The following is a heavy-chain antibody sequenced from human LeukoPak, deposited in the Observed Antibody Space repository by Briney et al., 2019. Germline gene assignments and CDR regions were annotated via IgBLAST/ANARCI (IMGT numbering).Heavy chain of an antibody. CDR3: ARDLNADVYCSSTSCSERAFDY. D-gene: IGHD2-2*01. CDR1: GYTFTGYY. CDR2: FNLNSGGT. Sequence: ASVKVSCKASGYTFTGYYMHWVRKAPGQGLEGMGGFNLNSGGTNYAQKFQGRVTMTRDTSISTAYMELSRLRSDDTAVYYCARDLNADVYCSSTSCSERAFDYWGQGTLVTVSS. J-gene: IGHJ4*02. V-gene: IGHV1-2*02.